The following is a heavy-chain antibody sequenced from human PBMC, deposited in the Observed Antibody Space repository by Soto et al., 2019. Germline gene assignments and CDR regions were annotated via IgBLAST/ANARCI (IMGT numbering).Heavy chain of an antibody. CDR3: ARGGRWLQYWFFDL. D-gene: IGHD3-16*01. J-gene: IGHJ2*01. Sequence: SETLSLTCTVSGGSISCGVYYWIWIRQHPGKDLEWIGYIYYSGYTYYNPSLKSRVTIPVDTSKNQFSLKLKTATAADTAVYYCARGGRWLQYWFFDLWGRGTLVTVSS. CDR2: IYYSGYT. CDR1: GGSISCGVYY. V-gene: IGHV4-31*03.